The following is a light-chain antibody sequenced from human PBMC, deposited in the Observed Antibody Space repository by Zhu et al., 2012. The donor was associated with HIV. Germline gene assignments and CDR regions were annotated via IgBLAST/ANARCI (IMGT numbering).Light chain of an antibody. J-gene: IGKJ4*01. Sequence: EIVLTQSPGTLSLSPGVRATLSCRASQTISSSFLAWYQQKPGQTPRLLIYGASSRATGIPDRFSGSGSGTDFTLTISRLEPEDFAVYYCQQYGTFPHTFGGGTKVEDQT. V-gene: IGKV3-20*01. CDR2: GAS. CDR1: QTISSSF. CDR3: QQYGTFPHT.